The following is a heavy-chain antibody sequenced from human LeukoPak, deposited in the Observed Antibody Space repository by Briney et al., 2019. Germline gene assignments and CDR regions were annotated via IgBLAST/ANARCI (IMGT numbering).Heavy chain of an antibody. J-gene: IGHJ3*02. CDR2: IYYSGST. Sequence: SDTLSLTCTLAGGSISSYYWSWIRHPPRQGPEWGGYIYYSGSTNFNPSLNRRVTISLDTSKNQSSMKLSSVTAADTAVYYCARGPRYSSSWYDGAFDIWGQGTMVTASS. D-gene: IGHD6-13*01. CDR3: ARGPRYSSSWYDGAFDI. V-gene: IGHV4-59*07. CDR1: GGSISSYY.